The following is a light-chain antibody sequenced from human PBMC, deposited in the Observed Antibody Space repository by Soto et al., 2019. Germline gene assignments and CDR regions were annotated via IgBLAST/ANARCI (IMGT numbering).Light chain of an antibody. Sequence: QSALTQPPSASGSPGQSVTISCTGTSSDVGGYHYVSWYQQHPGKAPKVMIYEVSKRPSGVPDRFSGSKSGNTASLTVSGLQAEDEGDYYCSSYAGSNNVLFGGGTKPPS. CDR3: SSYAGSNNVL. CDR2: EVS. CDR1: SSDVGGYHY. J-gene: IGLJ2*01. V-gene: IGLV2-8*01.